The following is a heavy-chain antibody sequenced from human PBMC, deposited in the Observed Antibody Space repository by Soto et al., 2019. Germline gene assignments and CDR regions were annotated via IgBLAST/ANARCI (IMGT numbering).Heavy chain of an antibody. V-gene: IGHV4-31*03. J-gene: IGHJ5*02. CDR3: ARYVVVVPAATPNWFDP. CDR1: GGSISSGGYY. Sequence: SETLSLTCTVSGGSISSGGYYWSWIRQHPGKGLEWIGYIYYSGSTYYNPSLKSRVTISVDTSKNQFSLKLSSVTAADTAVYYCARYVVVVPAATPNWFDPWGQGTLVPVSS. CDR2: IYYSGST. D-gene: IGHD2-2*01.